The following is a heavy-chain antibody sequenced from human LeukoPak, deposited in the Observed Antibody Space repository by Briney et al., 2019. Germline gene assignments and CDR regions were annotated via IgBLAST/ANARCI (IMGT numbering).Heavy chain of an antibody. D-gene: IGHD3-3*01. CDR1: GFTFSSYG. CDR2: ISYDGSNK. Sequence: PGGSLRLSCAASGFTFSSYGMHWVRQAPGKGLEWVAVISYDGSNKYYADSVKGRFTISRDNSKNTLYLQMNSLRAEDTAVYYCASFSSHPWGQGTLVTVSS. CDR3: ASFSSHP. J-gene: IGHJ5*02. V-gene: IGHV3-30*03.